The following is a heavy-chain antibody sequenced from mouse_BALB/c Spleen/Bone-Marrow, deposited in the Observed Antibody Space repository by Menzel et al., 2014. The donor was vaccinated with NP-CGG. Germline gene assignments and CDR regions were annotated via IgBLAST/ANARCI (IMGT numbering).Heavy chain of an antibody. CDR2: INPDSRTI. V-gene: IGHV4-1*02. CDR1: GFDFSGFR. CDR3: ARLGYYGGFAY. D-gene: IGHD2-3*01. Sequence: DVQLQESGGGLVQPGRSLKISCAASGFDFSGFRMGWVRLAPGKGLEWIGEINPDSRTINYSPFLKDRFIISRDNAKNTLYLHMSKVRSEDTALYYCARLGYYGGFAYWGQGTLVTVSA. J-gene: IGHJ3*01.